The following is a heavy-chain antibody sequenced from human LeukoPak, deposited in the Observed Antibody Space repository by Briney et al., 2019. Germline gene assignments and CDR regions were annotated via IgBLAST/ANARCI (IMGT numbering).Heavy chain of an antibody. V-gene: IGHV3-73*01. CDR1: GFTFSGSA. J-gene: IGHJ6*03. CDR2: IRSKANSYAT. CDR3: TSYTRVIADTYYYYYYMDV. Sequence: GGSLRLSCAASGFTFSGSAMHWVRQASGKGLEWVGRIRSKANSYATAYAASVKGRFTISRDDSKNTAYLQMNSLKTEDTAVYYCTSYTRVIADTYYYYYYMDVWGKGTTVTVSS. D-gene: IGHD3-16*02.